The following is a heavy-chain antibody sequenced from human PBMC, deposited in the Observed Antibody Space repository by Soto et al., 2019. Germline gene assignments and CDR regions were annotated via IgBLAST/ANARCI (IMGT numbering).Heavy chain of an antibody. J-gene: IGHJ5*02. CDR2: INSDGSST. Sequence: LRLSCAASGFTFSSYWMHLVRQAPGKGLVWVSRINSDGSSTSYADSVKGRFTISRDNAKNTLYLQMNSLRAEDTAVYYCARDRYSSSWYWFDPWGQGTLVTVSS. D-gene: IGHD6-13*01. CDR3: ARDRYSSSWYWFDP. V-gene: IGHV3-74*01. CDR1: GFTFSSYW.